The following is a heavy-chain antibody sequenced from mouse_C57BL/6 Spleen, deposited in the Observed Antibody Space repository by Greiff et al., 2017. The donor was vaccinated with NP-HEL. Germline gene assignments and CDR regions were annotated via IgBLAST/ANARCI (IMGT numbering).Heavy chain of an antibody. CDR3: ARMGITGTAWFAY. CDR2: IWWDDDK. V-gene: IGHV8-8*01. CDR1: GFSLSTFGMG. D-gene: IGHD4-1*01. J-gene: IGHJ3*01. Sequence: QVQLKQSGPGILQPSQTLSLTCSFSGFSLSTFGMGVGWIRQPSGKGLEWLAHIWWDDDKYYNPALKSRLTISKDTSKNLVFLKIANVDTADTATYYCARMGITGTAWFAYWGQGTLVTVSA.